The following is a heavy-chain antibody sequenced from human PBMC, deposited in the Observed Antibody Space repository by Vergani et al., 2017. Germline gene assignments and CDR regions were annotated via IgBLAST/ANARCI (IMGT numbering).Heavy chain of an antibody. CDR3: AKDNKGYYYDSSGYDY. Sequence: EVQLVESGGGLVQPGRSLRLSCAASGFTFDDYAMHWVRQAPGKGLEWVSGISWNSGSIGYADSVNGRFTISRDNAKNSLYLQMNSLRAEDTALYYCAKDNKGYYYDSSGYDYWGQGTLVTVSS. CDR2: ISWNSGSI. D-gene: IGHD3-22*01. CDR1: GFTFDDYA. J-gene: IGHJ4*02. V-gene: IGHV3-9*01.